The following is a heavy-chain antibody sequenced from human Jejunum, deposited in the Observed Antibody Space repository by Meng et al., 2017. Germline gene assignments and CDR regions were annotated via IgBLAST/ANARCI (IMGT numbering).Heavy chain of an antibody. D-gene: IGHD2-2*01. CDR3: ARVYCSGTSCQYYPDY. V-gene: IGHV1-3*01. CDR1: GYTITNYA. CDR2: INAGNGDT. Sequence: QLQLVESGAELNKPGVSLKVSCKASGYTITNYAMRWVRQAPGQRLEWIGWINAGNGDTKYSQNFQGRVTITRDTSASTAYMELCSLGSEDTAVYYCARVYCSGTSCQYYPDYWGQGTLVTVSS. J-gene: IGHJ4*02.